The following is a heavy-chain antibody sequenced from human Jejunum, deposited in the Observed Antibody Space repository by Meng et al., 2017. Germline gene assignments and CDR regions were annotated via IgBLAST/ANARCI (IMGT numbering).Heavy chain of an antibody. J-gene: IGHJ4*02. CDR1: GASISTGIYY. CDR2: IYDSGTT. V-gene: IGHV4-31*01. Sequence: QVQVQESGPGLVMPSETRSLTCTVSGASISTGIYYWSWIRQHPGKGLEWIGYIYDSGTTSYNPSLKSPVTISMDTSKIQFSLRLGSVTAADTAVYYCATIDYGEVFFVYWGQGTLVTVSS. CDR3: ATIDYGEVFFVY. D-gene: IGHD4-17*01.